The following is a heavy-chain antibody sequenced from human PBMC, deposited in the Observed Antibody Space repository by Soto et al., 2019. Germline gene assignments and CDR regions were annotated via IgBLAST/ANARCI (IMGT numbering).Heavy chain of an antibody. J-gene: IGHJ4*02. D-gene: IGHD1-1*01. CDR2: ISAHNGNT. CDR1: GYTFTSYG. CDR3: ARGRYGDY. V-gene: IGHV1-18*01. Sequence: QVHLVQSGAEVKKPGASVKVSCKCSGYTFTSYGITWVRQAPGQGLEWTGWISAHNGNTDYAQKVQGRVTVTRDTSTSTAYMELRSLRSDDTAVYYCARGRYGDYWGQGALVTVSS.